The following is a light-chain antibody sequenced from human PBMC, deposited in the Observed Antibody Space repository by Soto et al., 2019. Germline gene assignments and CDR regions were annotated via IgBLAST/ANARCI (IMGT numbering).Light chain of an antibody. Sequence: EIMLTNSPCTLSLSPGERATLSCRASQNIGTYLAWYQQKPGQAPSLLIYGASTRATGISARFSGSGSGTEFSLTISSLQSEDFAVYYCQQYNIWPRTFGQGTMVDVK. CDR1: QNIGTY. J-gene: IGKJ1*01. V-gene: IGKV3-15*01. CDR2: GAS. CDR3: QQYNIWPRT.